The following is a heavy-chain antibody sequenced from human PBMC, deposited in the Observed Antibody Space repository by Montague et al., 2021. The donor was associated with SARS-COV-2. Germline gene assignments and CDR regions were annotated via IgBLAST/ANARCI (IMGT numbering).Heavy chain of an antibody. V-gene: IGHV4-61*01. CDR3: ATYRQGGSGRGY. Sequence: SETLSLTYTVSGVSVSNPYYHWSWIRQPPGKGLEWIGYIDYGGSPNYSPSLYSRVTISLDTSKNQLSLRLTSATAANTAVYYCATYRQGGSGRGYWGQGILVTVSS. CDR1: GVSVSNPYYH. CDR2: IDYGGSP. J-gene: IGHJ4*02. D-gene: IGHD3-10*01.